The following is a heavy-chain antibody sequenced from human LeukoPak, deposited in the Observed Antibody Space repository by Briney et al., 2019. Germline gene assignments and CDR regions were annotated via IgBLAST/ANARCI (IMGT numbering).Heavy chain of an antibody. CDR3: ARGHMVRGDLNWFDP. J-gene: IGHJ5*02. Sequence: GGSLRLSCAASGFTFSGSAMHWVRQASGKGLEWVGRIRSKANSYATAYAASVKGRFTISRDDSKNTAYLQMNSLKTEDTAVYYCARGHMVRGDLNWFDPWGQGTLVTVSS. V-gene: IGHV3-73*01. CDR1: GFTFSGSA. D-gene: IGHD3-10*01. CDR2: IRSKANSYAT.